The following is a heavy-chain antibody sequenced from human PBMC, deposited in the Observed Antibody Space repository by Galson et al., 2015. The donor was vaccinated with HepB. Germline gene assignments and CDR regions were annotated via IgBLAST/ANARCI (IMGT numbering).Heavy chain of an antibody. Sequence: SLRLSCAASGFTFSNYNMNWVRQAPGKGLEWVANIKPDGSEKYYVDSVKGRFTISRDDAKNSLYLQMNSLRAEDTAVYYCARALTAAGNYWGQGTLVTVSS. CDR3: ARALTAAGNY. CDR1: GFTFSNYN. J-gene: IGHJ4*02. V-gene: IGHV3-7*01. D-gene: IGHD6-13*01. CDR2: IKPDGSEK.